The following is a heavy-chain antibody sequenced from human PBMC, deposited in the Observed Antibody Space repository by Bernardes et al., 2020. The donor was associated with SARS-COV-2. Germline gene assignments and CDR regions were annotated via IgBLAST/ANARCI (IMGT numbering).Heavy chain of an antibody. CDR1: GYTFRRFW. CDR3: AKDPYYDFWSGYYYQH. CDR2: IDNGGGIV. J-gene: IGHJ1*01. V-gene: IGHV3-74*01. D-gene: IGHD3-3*01. Sequence: GGSLRLSCAGSGYTFRRFWMHWVRQVPGQGLVWVSRIDNGGGIVNYADSVKGRFTISRDNSRNTLYLQMNSLRAEDTAVYYCAKDPYYDFWSGYYYQHWGQGTLVTVSS.